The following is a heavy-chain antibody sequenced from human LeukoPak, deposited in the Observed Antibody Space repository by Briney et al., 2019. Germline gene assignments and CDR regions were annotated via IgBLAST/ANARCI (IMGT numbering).Heavy chain of an antibody. J-gene: IGHJ4*02. CDR1: GFTFSSSA. Sequence: PGGSLRLSCAASGFTFSSSAMSWVRQALGKGLEWVSAISGSGGSTYYAGSVKGRFTISRDNSKNTLYLQMNSLRAEDTAVYYCARGGVLRYFDWLFETPFDYWGQGTLVTVSS. CDR2: ISGSGGST. CDR3: ARGGVLRYFDWLFETPFDY. V-gene: IGHV3-23*01. D-gene: IGHD3-9*01.